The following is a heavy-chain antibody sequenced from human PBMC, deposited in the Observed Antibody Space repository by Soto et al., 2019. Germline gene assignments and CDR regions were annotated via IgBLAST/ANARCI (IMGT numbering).Heavy chain of an antibody. D-gene: IGHD6-19*01. Sequence: QLQLQESGPGLVKPSETLSLTCTVSGGSISSSSYYWGWIRQPPGKGLEWIGSIYYSGSTYYNPSLKSRVTISVDTSKNQSSLMLSSVTAADTAVYYCARQGKWLDTYYFDYWGQGTLVTVSS. CDR1: GGSISSSSYY. J-gene: IGHJ4*02. CDR3: ARQGKWLDTYYFDY. V-gene: IGHV4-39*01. CDR2: IYYSGST.